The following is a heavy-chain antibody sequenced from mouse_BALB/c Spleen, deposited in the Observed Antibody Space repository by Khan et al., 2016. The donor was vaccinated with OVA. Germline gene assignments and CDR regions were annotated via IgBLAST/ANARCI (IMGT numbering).Heavy chain of an antibody. D-gene: IGHD1-2*01. CDR1: GYSITSGYG. J-gene: IGHJ2*01. Sequence: VQLQQSGPGLVKPSQSLSLTCTVTGYSITSGYGWNWIRQFPGNKLEWMGYISYSGSTNYNPSLKSRISITRDTSKNQFFLQLNSVATEDTATYYCARTARIKYWGQGTTLTVSS. V-gene: IGHV3-2*02. CDR2: ISYSGST. CDR3: ARTARIKY.